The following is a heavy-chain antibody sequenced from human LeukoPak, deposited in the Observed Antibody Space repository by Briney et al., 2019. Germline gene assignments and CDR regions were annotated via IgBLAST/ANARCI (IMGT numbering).Heavy chain of an antibody. CDR1: GFIFSNYV. CDR2: ISGSGGET. V-gene: IGHV3-23*01. Sequence: PGGSLRLSCAASGFIFSNYVVSWVRQAPGKGLEWVSVISGSGGETNYAASVKGRFTISRDNAKNSLYLQMNSLRAEDTAVYYCASSSGHLDYWGQGTLVTVSS. J-gene: IGHJ4*02. CDR3: ASSSGHLDY. D-gene: IGHD6-19*01.